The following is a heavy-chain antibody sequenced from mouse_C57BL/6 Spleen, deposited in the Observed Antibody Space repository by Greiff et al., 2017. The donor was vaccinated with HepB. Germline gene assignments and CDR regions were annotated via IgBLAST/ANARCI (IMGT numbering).Heavy chain of an antibody. CDR2: ILPGSGST. V-gene: IGHV1-9*01. Sequence: VQLQQSGAELMKPGASVKLSCKATGSTFTGYWIEWVKPRPGHGLEWMGEILPGSGSTNYTEKFKGKATFTADNSANTAYMQLSSLKTEDATINYCARGDYDQRDFDYWGQGTTLTVSS. D-gene: IGHD2-4*01. CDR3: ARGDYDQRDFDY. J-gene: IGHJ2*01. CDR1: GSTFTGYW.